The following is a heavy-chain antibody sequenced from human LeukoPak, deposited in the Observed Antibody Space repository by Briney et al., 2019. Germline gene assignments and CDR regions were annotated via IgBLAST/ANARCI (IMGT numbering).Heavy chain of an antibody. D-gene: IGHD3-10*01. Sequence: PGGSLRLSCAASGFPFSSYAMTWVRQAPGKGLEWVSAISGSGGSTYYADSVKGRFTISRDNSKNTLYLQMNSLRAEDTAVYYCAKSSRRVRGVIIDFDYWGQGTLVTVSS. J-gene: IGHJ4*02. CDR3: AKSSRRVRGVIIDFDY. CDR1: GFPFSSYA. CDR2: ISGSGGST. V-gene: IGHV3-23*01.